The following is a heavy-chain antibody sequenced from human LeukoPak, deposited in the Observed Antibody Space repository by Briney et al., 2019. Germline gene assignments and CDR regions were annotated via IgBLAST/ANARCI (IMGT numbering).Heavy chain of an antibody. D-gene: IGHD6-19*01. CDR2: IYYSGST. J-gene: IGHJ4*02. Sequence: SETLSLTCTVSGGSISSYYWSWIRQPPGKGLEWIGYIYYSGSTNYNPSLKSRVTISVDTSKNQFSLKLSSVTAADTAVYYCARTPPSGWCHGGIYYFDYWGQGTLVTVSS. CDR3: ARTPPSGWCHGGIYYFDY. CDR1: GGSISSYY. V-gene: IGHV4-59*08.